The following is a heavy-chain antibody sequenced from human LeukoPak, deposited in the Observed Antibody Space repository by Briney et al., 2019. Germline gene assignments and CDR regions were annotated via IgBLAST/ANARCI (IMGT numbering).Heavy chain of an antibody. CDR2: INPNSGVT. CDR1: GYTFTGYY. Sequence: ASVKVSCKASGYTFTGYYMHWVRQAPGQGLEWMGWINPNSGVTNHAQKFQGRVNMTRDTSISTAYMELRSLRSDDTAVYYCARNWNPYYYYYMDVWGKGTTVTVSS. J-gene: IGHJ6*03. D-gene: IGHD1-1*01. CDR3: ARNWNPYYYYYMDV. V-gene: IGHV1-2*02.